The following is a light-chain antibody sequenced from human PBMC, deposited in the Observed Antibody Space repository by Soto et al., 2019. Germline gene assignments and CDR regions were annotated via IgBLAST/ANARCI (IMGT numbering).Light chain of an antibody. Sequence: EIQMTQSPPSLSASVGDRVTITCRTSQNINNCLNWYQQRPGKAPKLLIYGASSLQSGVPLRFSGSGSGTDFTLTISSLQREDFATYYCQESYSFLWGTCGQGTKVDI. CDR1: QNINNC. J-gene: IGKJ1*01. CDR2: GAS. V-gene: IGKV1-39*01. CDR3: QESYSFLWGT.